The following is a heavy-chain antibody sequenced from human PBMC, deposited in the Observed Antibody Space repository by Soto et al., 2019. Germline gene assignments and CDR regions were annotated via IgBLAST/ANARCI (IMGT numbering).Heavy chain of an antibody. CDR2: ISGAGVTT. CDR3: ARAYYGLLTGYYTDY. Sequence: EVQLVESGGDLGQRGGSLRLSCAASGFPFGSYWMHWVRHTPGKGLDWVARISGAGVTTYYADSVTGRFTVSRDNAKNTLSLHISGLRAEDTAVYYCARAYYGLLTGYYTDYWGQGTLVSVSS. J-gene: IGHJ4*02. CDR1: GFPFGSYW. V-gene: IGHV3-74*01. D-gene: IGHD3-9*01.